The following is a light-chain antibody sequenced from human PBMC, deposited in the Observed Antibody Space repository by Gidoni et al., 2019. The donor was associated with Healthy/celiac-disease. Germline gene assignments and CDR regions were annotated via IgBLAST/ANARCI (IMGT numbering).Light chain of an antibody. CDR1: QDISNY. J-gene: IGKJ2*01. V-gene: IGKV1-33*01. CDR3: QQYDNLPGYX. CDR2: DAS. Sequence: DIQMTQSPSSLSASVGDRVTITCQASQDISNYLNWYQQKPGKAPKLLIYDASNLETGVPSRFSGSGSGTDFTFTISSLQPEDIATYYCQQYDNLPGYXFXQGTKLEIK.